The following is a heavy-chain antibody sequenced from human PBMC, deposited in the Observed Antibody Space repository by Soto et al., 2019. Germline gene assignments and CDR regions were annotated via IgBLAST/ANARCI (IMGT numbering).Heavy chain of an antibody. CDR3: ARVTPGNNLYYYYGLDV. Sequence: QVHLVVSGGSVVQPGRSLRLSCAASGFTFDTFAIHWVRQTPGKVLEWVALISYDGYNTYYADSVKGRFTISRDNSKNTLYLQMTSLRPDDTGVYYCARVTPGNNLYYYYGLDVWGQGTSVTVSS. V-gene: IGHV3-30-3*01. CDR1: GFTFDTFA. J-gene: IGHJ6*02. CDR2: ISYDGYNT. D-gene: IGHD1-1*01.